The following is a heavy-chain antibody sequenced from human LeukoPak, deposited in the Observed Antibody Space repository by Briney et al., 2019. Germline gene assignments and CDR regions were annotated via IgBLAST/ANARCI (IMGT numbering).Heavy chain of an antibody. CDR2: IYYSGST. CDR3: ARYYLQWLARSTNWFDP. D-gene: IGHD6-19*01. CDR1: GGSIRSYY. V-gene: IGHV4-59*01. Sequence: PSETLSLTCTVSGGSIRSYYWTWIRQPPGKGLEWIGYIYYSGSTNYKPSLKSRVTISVDTSKNQLSLRLSSVTAADTAVYYCARYYLQWLARSTNWFDPWGQGTLVTVSS. J-gene: IGHJ5*02.